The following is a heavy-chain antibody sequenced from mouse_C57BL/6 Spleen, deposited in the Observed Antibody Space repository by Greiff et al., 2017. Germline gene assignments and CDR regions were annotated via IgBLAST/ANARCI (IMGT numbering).Heavy chain of an antibody. J-gene: IGHJ2*01. Sequence: EVKLMESGGGLVQPGGSMKLSCVASGFTFSNYWMNWVRQSPEKGLEWVAQIRLKSDNYATHYAESVKGRFTISRDDSKSSVYLQMNNLRAEDTGIYYCTEDGYYDYWGQGTTLTVSS. V-gene: IGHV6-3*01. CDR1: GFTFSNYW. CDR2: IRLKSDNYAT. CDR3: TEDGYYDY. D-gene: IGHD2-3*01.